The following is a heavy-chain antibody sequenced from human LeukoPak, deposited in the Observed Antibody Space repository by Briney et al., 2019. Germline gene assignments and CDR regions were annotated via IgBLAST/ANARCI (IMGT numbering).Heavy chain of an antibody. V-gene: IGHV4-34*01. D-gene: IGHD3-10*01. J-gene: IGHJ6*04. CDR1: GGSFSGYY. CDR2: INHSGST. CDR3: ARGLRITMVRGVTMDV. Sequence: SETLSLTRAVYGGSFSGYYWSWIRQPPGKGLEWIGEINHSGSTNYNPSLKSRVTISVDTSKNQFSLKLSSVTAADTAVYYCARGLRITMVRGVTMDVWGKGTTVTVSS.